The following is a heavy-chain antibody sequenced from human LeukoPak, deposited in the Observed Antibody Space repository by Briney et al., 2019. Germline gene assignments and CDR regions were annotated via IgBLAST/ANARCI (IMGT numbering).Heavy chain of an antibody. V-gene: IGHV3-23*01. CDR2: ISGSSAST. D-gene: IGHD3-10*01. Sequence: GGSLTLSCAASGFTFSTYAMNWVRQAPGKGLGWVSGISGSSASTYYADSVKGRFTISRDNSKNTLYVQMNSLRAEDTAVYYCAVGSYYFDYWGQGTLVTVSS. CDR3: AVGSYYFDY. CDR1: GFTFSTYA. J-gene: IGHJ4*02.